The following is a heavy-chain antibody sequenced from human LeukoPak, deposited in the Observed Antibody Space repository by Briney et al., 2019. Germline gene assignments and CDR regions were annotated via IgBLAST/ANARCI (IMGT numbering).Heavy chain of an antibody. J-gene: IGHJ4*02. CDR2: ISSSSSTI. CDR3: ASHYSSGWFHFDY. V-gene: IGHV3-48*01. CDR1: GFTFSNYA. D-gene: IGHD6-19*01. Sequence: GGSLRLSCAASGFTFSNYAMSWVRQAPGKGLEWISYISSSSSTIEYADSVKGRFTISRDNAKNSLYLQMSSLRAEDTAVYYCASHYSSGWFHFDYWGQGTLVTVYS.